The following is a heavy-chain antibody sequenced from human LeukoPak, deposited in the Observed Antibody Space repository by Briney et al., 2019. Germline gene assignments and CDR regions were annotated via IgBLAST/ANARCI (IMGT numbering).Heavy chain of an antibody. V-gene: IGHV3-30*03. J-gene: IGHJ4*02. CDR1: GFTFSSYG. CDR2: ISYDGSNK. Sequence: PGGSLRLSCAASGFTFSSYGMHWVRQAPGKGLEWVAVISYDGSNKYYADSVKGRFTISRDNSKNTLYLQMNSLRAEDTAVYYCARGPGGSWPFDYWGQGTLVTVSS. D-gene: IGHD2-15*01. CDR3: ARGPGGSWPFDY.